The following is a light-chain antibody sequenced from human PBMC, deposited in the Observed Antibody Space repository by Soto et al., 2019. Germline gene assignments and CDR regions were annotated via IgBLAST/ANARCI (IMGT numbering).Light chain of an antibody. V-gene: IGKV3-20*01. Sequence: EIVLTQSPGTLSLSPGERATLSCRASQSVSNNYLAWYQQKPGQAPRLLIYSASRRATGIPDRFSGSGSGTDFTLTISRLGPEDFAVYYCQQYGSSWTFGQGTKVEIK. J-gene: IGKJ1*01. CDR2: SAS. CDR3: QQYGSSWT. CDR1: QSVSNNY.